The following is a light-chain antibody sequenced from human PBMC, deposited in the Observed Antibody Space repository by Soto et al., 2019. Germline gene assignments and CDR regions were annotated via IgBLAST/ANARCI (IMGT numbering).Light chain of an antibody. J-gene: IGKJ3*01. CDR2: DAA. CDR1: QSVSSH. Sequence: EIVLTQSPATLSLSPGERATLSCRASQSVSSHLAWYQQKPGQAPRLLIYDAANRATGIPARFSGSGSGTDFTLTISSLEPEAFALYYCQQRSNWPRFTFGPGTKVDMK. CDR3: QQRSNWPRFT. V-gene: IGKV3-11*01.